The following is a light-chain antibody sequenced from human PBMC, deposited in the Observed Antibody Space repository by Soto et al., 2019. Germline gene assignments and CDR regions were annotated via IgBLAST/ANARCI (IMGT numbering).Light chain of an antibody. CDR1: QTVSSAY. V-gene: IGKV3-20*01. CDR3: QQYGSSGT. J-gene: IGKJ1*01. Sequence: DTMLSLSPGTLSLYPGERATLSCRASQTVSSAYLAWFQQKPGQAPRLLIYGASSRATGIPDRFSGSGSGTEFTLTISSLQSEDFAVYYCQQYGSSGTFGQGTKV. CDR2: GAS.